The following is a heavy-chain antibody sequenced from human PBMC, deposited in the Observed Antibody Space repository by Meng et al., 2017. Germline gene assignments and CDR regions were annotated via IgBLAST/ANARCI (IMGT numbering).Heavy chain of an antibody. J-gene: IGHJ4*02. CDR1: GDSVSSNSAA. CDR3: ARGSYSFDS. D-gene: IGHD1-26*01. Sequence: QIQLQQSGPGLVKPPPTLSLIWAISGDSVSSNSAAWNWIRQSPSRGLEWLGRAYYRSKWYHDYAESVKSRISIDPDTSKNQFSLQLRSVTPEDSAVYYCARGSYSFDSWGQRTLVTVSS. V-gene: IGHV6-1*01. CDR2: AYYRSKWYH.